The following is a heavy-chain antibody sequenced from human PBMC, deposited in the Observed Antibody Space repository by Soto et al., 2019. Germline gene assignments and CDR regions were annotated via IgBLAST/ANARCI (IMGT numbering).Heavy chain of an antibody. V-gene: IGHV3-23*01. CDR3: ANGEDQGTAMVTAFDY. Sequence: GGSLRLSCAASGFTFSSYAMSWVRQAPGKGLEWVSAISGSGGSTYYADSVKGRFTISRDNSKNTLYLQMNSLRAEDTAVYYCANGEDQGTAMVTAFDYWGQGTLVTVSS. J-gene: IGHJ4*02. CDR1: GFTFSSYA. CDR2: ISGSGGST. D-gene: IGHD5-18*01.